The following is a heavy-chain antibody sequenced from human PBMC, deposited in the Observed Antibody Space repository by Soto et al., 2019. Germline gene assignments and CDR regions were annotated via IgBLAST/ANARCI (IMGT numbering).Heavy chain of an antibody. CDR3: ARDAAGYNGYYGRVFDS. CDR1: GGTFTTYA. CDR2: IIHLLGKA. V-gene: IGHV1-69*04. J-gene: IGHJ4*02. D-gene: IGHD3-10*01. Sequence: QVQLVQSGSEVKTPGSSVRVSCKDSGGTFTTYAISWVRQAPGHGLAWMGSIIHLLGKAKYVEKFQGRVTMTADKSTSTVFMELTSLRSEDRALYYCARDAAGYNGYYGRVFDSWGQGTLVTVSS.